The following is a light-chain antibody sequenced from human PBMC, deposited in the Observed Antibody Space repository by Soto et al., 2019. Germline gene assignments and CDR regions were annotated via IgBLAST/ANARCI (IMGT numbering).Light chain of an antibody. V-gene: IGKV3-20*01. Sequence: EIVLTQSPGTLSLSPGERATLSCRASQSVSGSFLAWYQQKPGQAPRLLIYGASNRATGIPDRFSGSGSGTDFTLTISRLEPEDFAVYYCQQYVTSPWAFDQGTKVAIE. CDR2: GAS. J-gene: IGKJ1*01. CDR1: QSVSGSF. CDR3: QQYVTSPWA.